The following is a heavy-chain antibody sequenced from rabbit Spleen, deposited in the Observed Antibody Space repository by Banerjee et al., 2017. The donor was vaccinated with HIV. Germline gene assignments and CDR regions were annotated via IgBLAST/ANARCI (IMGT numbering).Heavy chain of an antibody. D-gene: IGHD4-1*01. J-gene: IGHJ6*01. V-gene: IGHV1S45*01. CDR1: GFSLNSDY. Sequence: QEQLEESGGGLVKPEGSLTLTCKASGFSLNSDYMCWVRQPPGKGPEWITCIGAGVSYTTYYATWAKGRFTISKTSSTTVTLQMTSLTAADTATYFCARDLTGVIGWNFGWWGPGTLVTVS. CDR2: IGAGVSYTT. CDR3: ARDLTGVIGWNFGW.